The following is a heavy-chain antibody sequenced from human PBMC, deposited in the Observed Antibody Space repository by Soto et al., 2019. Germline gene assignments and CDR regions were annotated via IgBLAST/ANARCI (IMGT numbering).Heavy chain of an antibody. CDR3: AKHLTMVRGIIVAARVPFDF. D-gene: IGHD3-10*01. Sequence: PGGSLRLSCAASGFIFSSYAMHWVRQAPGKGLEWVAVISYDGSNKYYADSVKGRFTISRDNSKNTLFLQMNSLRAEDTAVYYCAKHLTMVRGIIVAARVPFDFWGQGTLVTVSS. CDR2: ISYDGSNK. CDR1: GFIFSSYA. J-gene: IGHJ4*02. V-gene: IGHV3-30*18.